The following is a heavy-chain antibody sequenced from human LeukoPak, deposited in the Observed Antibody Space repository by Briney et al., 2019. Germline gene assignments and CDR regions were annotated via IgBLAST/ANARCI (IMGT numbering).Heavy chain of an antibody. Sequence: GGSLRLSCAASGFTFSSYSMNWVRQAPGKGLEWVSSISSSSSYIYYADSVKGRFTISRDNAKNSLYLQMNSLRAEDTAVYYCARDTTYRGGFDHWGQGTLVTVSS. CDR3: ARDTTYRGGFDH. V-gene: IGHV3-21*01. CDR2: ISSSSSYI. CDR1: GFTFSSYS. D-gene: IGHD3-10*01. J-gene: IGHJ4*02.